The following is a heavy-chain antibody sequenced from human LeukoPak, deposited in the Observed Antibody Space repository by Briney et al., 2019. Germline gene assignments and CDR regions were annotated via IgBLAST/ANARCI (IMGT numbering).Heavy chain of an antibody. V-gene: IGHV3-30*04. CDR1: GFTFSTYA. J-gene: IGHJ4*02. CDR2: ISYDGGSK. Sequence: PGGSLRLSCAASGFTFSTYAMHWVRQAPGKGLEWVAVISYDGGSKYYADSVKGRFTISRDNAKNSLYLQMNSLRAEDTAVYYCARDTTYYYGSGSYFFYYWGQGTLVTVSS. CDR3: ARDTTYYYGSGSYFFYY. D-gene: IGHD3-10*01.